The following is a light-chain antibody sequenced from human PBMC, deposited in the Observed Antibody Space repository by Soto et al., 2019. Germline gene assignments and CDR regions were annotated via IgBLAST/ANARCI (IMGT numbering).Light chain of an antibody. CDR3: SSFTGSFTHV. CDR2: DVA. Sequence: QSVLTXPASVSGSPGQSITISCAGTSGDIGGYNYVSWYQQHPGKAPKLIIFDVADRPSGVSDRFSGSKSGNTASLTISGLRPGDEADYYCSSFTGSFTHVFGTGTKVTVL. V-gene: IGLV2-14*03. CDR1: SGDIGGYNY. J-gene: IGLJ1*01.